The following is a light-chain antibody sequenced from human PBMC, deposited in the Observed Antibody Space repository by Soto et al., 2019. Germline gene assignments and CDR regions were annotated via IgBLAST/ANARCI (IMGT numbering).Light chain of an antibody. Sequence: DIQMTQSPTSLSASVGDRVTSTCQASQGIRNVVAWYQQKPGKAPKLLIYAASTLQSGVPSRFSGSGSGTDFTLTINSLQPEDVATYSCQKYSSVPVFGPGTKVEIK. CDR3: QKYSSVPV. V-gene: IGKV1-27*01. CDR2: AAS. J-gene: IGKJ3*01. CDR1: QGIRNV.